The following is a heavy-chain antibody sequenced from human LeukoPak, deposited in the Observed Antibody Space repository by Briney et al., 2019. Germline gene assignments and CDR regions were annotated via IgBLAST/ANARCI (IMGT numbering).Heavy chain of an antibody. CDR2: ISYDGSNK. Sequence: GGSLRLSCAASGFTFSSYAMHWVRQAPGKGLEWVAVISYDGSNKYYADSVKGRFTISRDNSKNTLYLQMNSLRAEDTAVYYCAKASSGYFDWLPYYFDYWGQGTLVTVSS. D-gene: IGHD3-9*01. CDR1: GFTFSSYA. CDR3: AKASSGYFDWLPYYFDY. J-gene: IGHJ4*02. V-gene: IGHV3-30-3*01.